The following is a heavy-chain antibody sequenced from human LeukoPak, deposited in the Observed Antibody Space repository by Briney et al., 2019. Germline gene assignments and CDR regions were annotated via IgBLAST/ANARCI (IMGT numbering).Heavy chain of an antibody. CDR2: IRSEAYGGTT. CDR3: ARDGCGSTSCYPVFDF. J-gene: IGHJ4*02. CDR1: GFTFGDYT. V-gene: IGHV3-49*04. Sequence: PGGSLRLSCTASGFTFGDYTMSWVRRAPGKGLEWVGFIRSEAYGGTTEYAASVKGRFTISRDDSKSIAYLQMNSLKTEDTATYYCARDGCGSTSCYPVFDFWGQGTLVTVSS. D-gene: IGHD2-2*01.